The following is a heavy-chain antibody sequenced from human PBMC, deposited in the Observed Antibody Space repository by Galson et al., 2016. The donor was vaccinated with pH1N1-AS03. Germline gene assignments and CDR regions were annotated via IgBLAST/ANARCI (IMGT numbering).Heavy chain of an antibody. CDR2: ISSSGGHI. V-gene: IGHV3-21*01. J-gene: IGHJ4*02. CDR1: GFTFSHS. Sequence: SLRLSCAASGFTFSHSMNWVRQAPGKGLEWVSSISSSGGHIYYADSVKGRFTISRDNAKKSLYLEMNSLRAEDTAIYYCARDGLDSSGRDYWGQGTLVIVSS. D-gene: IGHD6-6*01. CDR3: ARDGLDSSGRDY.